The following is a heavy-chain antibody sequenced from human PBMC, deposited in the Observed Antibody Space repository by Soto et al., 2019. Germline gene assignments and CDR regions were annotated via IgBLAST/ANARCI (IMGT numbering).Heavy chain of an antibody. CDR3: ARARPLVAYYYDSSESYVYFDY. D-gene: IGHD3-22*01. V-gene: IGHV1-3*01. Sequence: ASVKVSCKASGYTFTSYAMHWVRQAPGQRLEWMGWINAGNGNTKYSQKFQGRVTITRDTSASTAYMGLSSLRSEDTAVYYCARARPLVAYYYDSSESYVYFDYWGQGTLVTVSS. CDR2: INAGNGNT. J-gene: IGHJ4*02. CDR1: GYTFTSYA.